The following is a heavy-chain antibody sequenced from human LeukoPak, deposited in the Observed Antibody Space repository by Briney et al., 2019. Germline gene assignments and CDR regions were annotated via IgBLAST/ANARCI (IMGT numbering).Heavy chain of an antibody. CDR3: AKGNEKWELIDNAFDL. CDR2: IRFDGSNE. D-gene: IGHD1-26*01. V-gene: IGHV3-30*02. CDR1: GFDFINYG. Sequence: GGSLRLSCVASGFDFINYGMHWVRQAPGKGLEWVTSIRFDGSNEYYADSVKGRFTISRDNSKNTLYLQMKSLRGEDTAVYYCAKGNEKWELIDNAFDLWGQGTMVTVSS. J-gene: IGHJ3*01.